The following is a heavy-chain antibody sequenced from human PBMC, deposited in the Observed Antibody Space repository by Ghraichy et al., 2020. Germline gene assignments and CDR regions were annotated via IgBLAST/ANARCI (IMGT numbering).Heavy chain of an antibody. Sequence: SVKVSCKASGGTFNNFAVNWVRQAPGQGLEWMGGIVPLYGTPNYAQEFQGRVTIIADDSTGTAYMELTSLRSEDTAVYYCASPSHSRSFYPSFFECWGQGTLVTVSS. CDR2: IVPLYGTP. CDR3: ASPSHSRSFYPSFFEC. V-gene: IGHV1-69*13. J-gene: IGHJ4*02. CDR1: GGTFNNFA. D-gene: IGHD1-26*01.